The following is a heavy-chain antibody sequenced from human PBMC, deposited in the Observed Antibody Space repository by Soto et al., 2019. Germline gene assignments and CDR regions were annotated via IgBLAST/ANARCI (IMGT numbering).Heavy chain of an antibody. D-gene: IGHD3-22*01. J-gene: IGHJ4*02. CDR1: GFTFSSYA. Sequence: GGSLRLSCAASGFTFSSYAMSWVRQAPGKGLEWVSAISDSGDKTYYADSVKGRFTVSRDNSKNTLYLQMNSLRAEDTAVYFCAKDPNDYDSSAYYVDYWGRGTLVTVSS. CDR3: AKDPNDYDSSAYYVDY. CDR2: ISDSGDKT. V-gene: IGHV3-23*01.